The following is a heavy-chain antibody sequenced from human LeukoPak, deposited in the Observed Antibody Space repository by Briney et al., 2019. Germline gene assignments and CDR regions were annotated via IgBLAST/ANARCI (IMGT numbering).Heavy chain of an antibody. CDR3: ARLGLTLVRGVIIPDY. CDR1: GYSFTNYW. D-gene: IGHD3-10*01. V-gene: IGHV5-51*01. Sequence: GESLKISCMGSGYSFTNYWIGWVRQMPGKGLEWMGIIYPGDSDTRYSPSFQGQVTISADKSISTAYLQWNSLKASDTAMYYCARLGLTLVRGVIIPDYWGQGTLVTVSS. J-gene: IGHJ4*02. CDR2: IYPGDSDT.